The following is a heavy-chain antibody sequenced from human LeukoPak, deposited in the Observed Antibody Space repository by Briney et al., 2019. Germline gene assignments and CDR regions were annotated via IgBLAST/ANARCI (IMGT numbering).Heavy chain of an antibody. J-gene: IGHJ6*02. D-gene: IGHD6-13*01. V-gene: IGHV3-23*01. CDR3: ASAAAAGNGNYYYYGMDV. Sequence: GGSLRLSCAASGFTFSSYAMSWVRQAPGKGLEWVSAISGSGGSTYYADSVKGRFTISRDNSKNTLYLQMNSLRAEDTAVYYCASAAAAGNGNYYYYGMDVWGQGTTVTVSS. CDR1: GFTFSSYA. CDR2: ISGSGGST.